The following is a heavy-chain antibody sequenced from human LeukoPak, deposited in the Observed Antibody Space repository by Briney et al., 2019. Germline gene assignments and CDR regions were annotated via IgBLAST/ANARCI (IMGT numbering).Heavy chain of an antibody. V-gene: IGHV3-23*01. CDR1: GFTFSSHA. D-gene: IGHD2-15*01. Sequence: GGSLRLSCAASGFTFSSHAMSWVRQAPEKGLEWVSAISGSGGSTYYADSVKGRFTIPRDNSKNTLYLQMNSLRAEDTAVYYCAKGRRHVLGYCSGGNCHGDYWGQGTLVTVSS. CDR3: AKGRRHVLGYCSGGNCHGDY. J-gene: IGHJ4*02. CDR2: ISGSGGST.